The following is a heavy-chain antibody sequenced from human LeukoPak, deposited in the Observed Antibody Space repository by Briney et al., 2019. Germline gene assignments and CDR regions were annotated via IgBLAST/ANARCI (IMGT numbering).Heavy chain of an antibody. CDR1: GFTFSSYA. CDR3: ARAPPNNYDSSGYYSPNDY. CDR2: ISGSGGST. D-gene: IGHD3-22*01. V-gene: IGHV3-23*01. Sequence: PGGSLRLSCAASGFTFSSYAMSWVRQAPGKGLEWVSAISGSGGSTYYADSVKGRFTISRDNAKNSLYLQMNSLRDEDTAVYYCARAPPNNYDSSGYYSPNDYWGQGTLVTVSS. J-gene: IGHJ4*02.